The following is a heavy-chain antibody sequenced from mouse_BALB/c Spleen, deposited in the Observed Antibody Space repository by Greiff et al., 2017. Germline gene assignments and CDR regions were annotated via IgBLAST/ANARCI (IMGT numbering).Heavy chain of an antibody. V-gene: IGHV3-2*02. CDR3: AIGDYAMDY. CDR1: GYSITSDYA. Sequence: VQLQQSGPGLVKPSQSLSLTCTVTGYSITSDYAWNWIRQFPANKLEWMGYISYSGSTSYNPSLKSRISITRDTSKNQFFLQLNSVTTEDTATYYCAIGDYAMDYWGQGTSVTVSS. J-gene: IGHJ4*01. CDR2: ISYSGST.